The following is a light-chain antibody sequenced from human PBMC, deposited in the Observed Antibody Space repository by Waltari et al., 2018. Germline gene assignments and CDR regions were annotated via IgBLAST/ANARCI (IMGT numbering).Light chain of an antibody. CDR2: GNS. CDR3: QSYDSSLSGSV. J-gene: IGLJ2*01. V-gene: IGLV1-40*01. Sequence: QSGLTQPPSVSGAPGQRVTIPCTGSRSNNGAGYDVHWYQLLPGTAPKLLIYGNSNRPSGVPDRFSGSKSGTSASLAITGLQAEDEAGYYYQSYDSSLSGSVFGGGTKLTVL. CDR1: RSNNGAGYD.